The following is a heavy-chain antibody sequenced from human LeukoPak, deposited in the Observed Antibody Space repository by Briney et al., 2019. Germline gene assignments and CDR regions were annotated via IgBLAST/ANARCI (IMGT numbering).Heavy chain of an antibody. CDR1: EFSVGSNY. CDR2: IYSGGST. Sequence: GGSLRLSCAASEFSVGSNYMTWVRQAPGKGLEWVSLIYSGGSTYYADSVKGRFTISRDNSKNTLYLQMNSLRVEDTAVYYCAKDAPRSSGWFFFDYWGQGILVTVSS. V-gene: IGHV3-66*01. J-gene: IGHJ4*02. D-gene: IGHD6-19*01. CDR3: AKDAPRSSGWFFFDY.